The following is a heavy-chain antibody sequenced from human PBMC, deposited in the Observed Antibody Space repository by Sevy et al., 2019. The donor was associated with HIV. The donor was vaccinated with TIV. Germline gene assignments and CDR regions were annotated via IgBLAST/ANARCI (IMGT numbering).Heavy chain of an antibody. D-gene: IGHD3-10*01. CDR3: ASGYYGSGSYCHY. CDR1: GFTFSSYW. CDR2: INSDGSST. Sequence: GGSLRLSCTASGFTFSSYWMHWVRQAPGKGLVWVSRINSDGSSTSYADSVKGRFTISRDNAKNTLYLQMNSLRAEDTAVYYCASGYYGSGSYCHYWGQGTLVTVSS. V-gene: IGHV3-74*01. J-gene: IGHJ4*02.